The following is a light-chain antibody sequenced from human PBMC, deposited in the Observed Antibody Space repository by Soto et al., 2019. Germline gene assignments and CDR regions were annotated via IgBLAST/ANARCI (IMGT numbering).Light chain of an antibody. J-gene: IGKJ5*01. CDR2: DAS. CDR1: QDINKN. V-gene: IGKV1-33*01. Sequence: DLQMTRSRACVSSAGGDIVTITCQASQDINKNLFWYQQKPGKAPKLLIYDASDLETGVPSRFSGSGSGTGFTFTISSLQPEDFATYYCQQYESLPLTFGQGTRLEI. CDR3: QQYESLPLT.